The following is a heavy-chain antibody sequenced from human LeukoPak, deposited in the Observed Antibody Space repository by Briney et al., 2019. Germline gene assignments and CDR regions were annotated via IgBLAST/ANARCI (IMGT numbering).Heavy chain of an antibody. CDR1: GFRFSSYA. V-gene: IGHV3-23*01. CDR3: ARDGGVYGSGSSRDAFDI. CDR2: ISGSGVST. J-gene: IGHJ3*02. Sequence: PGGSLRLSCAASGFRFSSYAISWVRQAPGKGLEWVSAISGSGVSTYYADSVKGRFTVSRDNSKNTLYLQMNSLRAEDTAVYYCARDGGVYGSGSSRDAFDIWGQGRMVTVSS. D-gene: IGHD3-10*01.